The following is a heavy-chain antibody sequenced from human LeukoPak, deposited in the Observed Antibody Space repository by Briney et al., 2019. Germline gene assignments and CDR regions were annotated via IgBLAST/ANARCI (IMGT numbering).Heavy chain of an antibody. Sequence: SETLSLTCTVSGGSIRSSSYYWGWIRQPPGKGLEWIGSIYYSGSTYYNASLKSRGSISVDTTKNQFSLKLNSVTAADTAVYFCARQVVAVAGTGYFDYWGQGTLVTVSS. D-gene: IGHD6-19*01. CDR3: ARQVVAVAGTGYFDY. J-gene: IGHJ4*02. CDR2: IYYSGST. CDR1: GGSIRSSSYY. V-gene: IGHV4-39*01.